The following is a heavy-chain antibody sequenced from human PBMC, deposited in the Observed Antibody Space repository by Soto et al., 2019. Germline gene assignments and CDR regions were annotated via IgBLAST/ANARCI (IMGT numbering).Heavy chain of an antibody. J-gene: IGHJ4*02. D-gene: IGHD5-12*01. CDR1: GFTLSDHY. CDR3: ARGTSYSGYDLRDY. Sequence: QVQLVESGGGLVKPGGSLRLSCEASGFTLSDHYMTWIRQAPGKGLEWISYISGSGGTIFYVDSVKGRFTISRDNAVSSLYLQMNSLRAEDTALYYCARGTSYSGYDLRDYWGQGTLVTVSS. CDR2: ISGSGGTI. V-gene: IGHV3-11*01.